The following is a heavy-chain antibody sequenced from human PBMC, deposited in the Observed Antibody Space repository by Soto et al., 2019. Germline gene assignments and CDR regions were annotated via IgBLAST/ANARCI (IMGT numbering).Heavy chain of an antibody. CDR1: GFTFSSYA. D-gene: IGHD3-3*01. Sequence: PGGSLRLSCAASGFTFSSYAMSWVRQAPGKGLEWVSAISGSGGSTYYADSVKGRFTISRDNSKNTLYLQMNSLRAEDTSVYYCAKVNRLRFLEWLSIPRTHNWFDPWGQGTLVTVSS. V-gene: IGHV3-23*01. J-gene: IGHJ5*02. CDR3: AKVNRLRFLEWLSIPRTHNWFDP. CDR2: ISGSGGST.